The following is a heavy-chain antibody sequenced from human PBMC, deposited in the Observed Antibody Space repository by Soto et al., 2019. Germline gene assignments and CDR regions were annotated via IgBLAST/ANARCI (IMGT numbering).Heavy chain of an antibody. CDR3: ARRHSGGFFRFFDS. J-gene: IGHJ4*02. CDR2: TGSGTGPG. D-gene: IGHD2-15*01. V-gene: IGHV1-69*06. CDR1: GGSLSTNP. Sequence: SVKVSCKASGGSLSTNPISWVRQAPGQGLEWMGGTGSGTGPGNHAQKFQGRLTVTADKSTSTVYMELTNLSSGDTAVYYCARRHSGGFFRFFDSWGQGTLVTVSS.